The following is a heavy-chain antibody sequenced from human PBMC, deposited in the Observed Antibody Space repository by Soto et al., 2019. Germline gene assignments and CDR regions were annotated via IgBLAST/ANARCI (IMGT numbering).Heavy chain of an antibody. J-gene: IGHJ4*02. D-gene: IGHD6-13*01. CDR1: GFTFTNYS. V-gene: IGHV3-23*01. CDR3: AKELSSMWFPLDY. CDR2: ISGSGGST. Sequence: GSLILSCTASGFTFTNYSMIWVRQAPGKGLEWVSAISGSGGSTWYADSVKGRFTISGDNSKNTLYLQMSSLRAEDTAVYYCAKELSSMWFPLDYWGKGTLVTVS.